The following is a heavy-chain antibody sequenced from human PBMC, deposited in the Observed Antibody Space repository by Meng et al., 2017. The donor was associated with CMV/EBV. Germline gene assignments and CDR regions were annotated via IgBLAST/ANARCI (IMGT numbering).Heavy chain of an antibody. V-gene: IGHV1-46*01. D-gene: IGHD6-13*01. Sequence: QVQPVQAGAEVKKPGASVKVTCKATGYTFTSYYMHWVRQAPGQGLEWMGIINPSGGSTSYAQKFQGRVTMTRDTSTSTVYMELSSLRSEDTAVYYCALAEYSSSLFDYWGQGTLVTVSS. CDR1: GYTFTSYY. CDR2: INPSGGST. CDR3: ALAEYSSSLFDY. J-gene: IGHJ4*02.